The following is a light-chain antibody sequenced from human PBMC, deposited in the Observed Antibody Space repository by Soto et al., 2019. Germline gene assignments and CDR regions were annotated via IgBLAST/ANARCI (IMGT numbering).Light chain of an antibody. CDR3: QPFNSYPIP. J-gene: IGKJ5*01. Sequence: AIQVTQSPSSLSASVGDRVTITCRASQDIRGALAWYQQKPGKAPKLLIYDVSTLESGVPSRFSGSGAGTEFTLTISGLQPEDFGTYYCQPFNSYPIPFGHGTRLEI. V-gene: IGKV1-13*02. CDR2: DVS. CDR1: QDIRGA.